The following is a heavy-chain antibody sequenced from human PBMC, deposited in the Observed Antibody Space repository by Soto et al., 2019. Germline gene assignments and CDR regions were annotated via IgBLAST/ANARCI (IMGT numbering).Heavy chain of an antibody. D-gene: IGHD2-2*01. V-gene: IGHV4-59*08. J-gene: IGHJ5*02. CDR2: IYYSGST. CDR3: ARQDRDIVVVPNPSFDP. Sequence: SETLSLTCTVSGGSISSYYWSWIRQPPGKGLERIGYIYYSGSTNYNPSLKSRVTISVDTSKNQFSLKLSSVTAADTAVYYCARQDRDIVVVPNPSFDPWGQGTLVTVS. CDR1: GGSISSYY.